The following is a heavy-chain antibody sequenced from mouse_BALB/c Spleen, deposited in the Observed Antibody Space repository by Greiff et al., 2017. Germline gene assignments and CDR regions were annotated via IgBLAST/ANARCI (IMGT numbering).Heavy chain of an antibody. J-gene: IGHJ4*01. CDR3: TRYGYDGMDY. Sequence: VQLQQSGAELVRPGASVTLSCKASGYSFTDYEMHWVKQTPVHGLEWIGAIDPETGGTAYNQKFKGKATLTADKSSSTAYMELRSLTSEDSAVYYCTRYGYDGMDYWGQGTSVTVSS. CDR2: IDPETGGT. CDR1: GYSFTDYE. D-gene: IGHD2-2*01. V-gene: IGHV1-15*01.